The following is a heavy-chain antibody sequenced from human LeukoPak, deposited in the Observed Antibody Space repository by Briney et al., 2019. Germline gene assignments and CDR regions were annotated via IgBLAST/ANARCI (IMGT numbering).Heavy chain of an antibody. Sequence: SETLSLTCTVSGASISSSNYYRGWIRQPPGKGLEWIGSIYYGGSTYYKSSLRSRVTISVDTSKNQFSLKVISVTAADRAVYYCARGQLALYYYNGMDVWGQGTTVTVSS. J-gene: IGHJ6*02. CDR1: GASISSSNYY. D-gene: IGHD1-1*01. CDR2: IYYGGST. V-gene: IGHV4-39*01. CDR3: ARGQLALYYYNGMDV.